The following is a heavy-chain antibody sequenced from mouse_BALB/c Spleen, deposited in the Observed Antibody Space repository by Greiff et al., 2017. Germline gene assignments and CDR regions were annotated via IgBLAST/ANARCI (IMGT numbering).Heavy chain of an antibody. Sequence: EVQLVESGAGLVQPGGSRKLSCAASGFTFSSFGMHWVRQAPEKGLEWVAYISSGSSTSYYADTVKGRFTISRDNPKNTLFLQMTSLRSEDTAMYYCARSFGYCRYAMDYWGQGTSVTVSA. CDR1: GFTFSSFG. CDR2: ISSGSSTS. V-gene: IGHV5-17*02. CDR3: ARSFGYCRYAMDY. D-gene: IGHD2-3*01. J-gene: IGHJ4*01.